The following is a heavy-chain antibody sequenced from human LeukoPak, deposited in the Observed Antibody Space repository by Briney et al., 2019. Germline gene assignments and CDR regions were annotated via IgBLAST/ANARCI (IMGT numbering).Heavy chain of an antibody. V-gene: IGHV4-39*07. CDR3: ARGGYYDSSGYYF. J-gene: IGHJ4*02. D-gene: IGHD3-22*01. CDR1: GGSISSRPYY. CDR2: ISYSGTT. Sequence: SETLSLTCTVSGGSISSRPYYWGWVRQPPGKGLEWIGTISYSGTTYYNPSLKSRVTISLDTSKNQFSLKLSSVTAADTAIYYCARGGYYDSSGYYFWGQGTLVTVSS.